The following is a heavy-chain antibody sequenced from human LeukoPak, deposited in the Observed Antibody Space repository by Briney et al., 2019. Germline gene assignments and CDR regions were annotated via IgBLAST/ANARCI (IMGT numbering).Heavy chain of an antibody. Sequence: SVKVSCKASGGTFSSYAISWVRQAPGQGLEWMGGIIPIFGTANYAQKFHGRVTITADESTSTAYMELSSLRSEDTAVYYCARANGPTRPNDYWGQGTLVTVSS. D-gene: IGHD1-1*01. CDR2: IIPIFGTA. J-gene: IGHJ4*02. CDR3: ARANGPTRPNDY. V-gene: IGHV1-69*01. CDR1: GGTFSSYA.